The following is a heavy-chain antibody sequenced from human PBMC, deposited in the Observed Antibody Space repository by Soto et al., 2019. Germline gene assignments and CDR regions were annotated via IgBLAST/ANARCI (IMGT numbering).Heavy chain of an antibody. V-gene: IGHV3-33*01. CDR1: GFTFSSYG. CDR2: IWYDGSNK. CDR3: ARDVERFWIAGRPLDY. J-gene: IGHJ4*02. D-gene: IGHD3-3*02. Sequence: GGSLRLSCAASGFTFSSYGMHWVRQAPGEGLEWVAVIWYDGSNKYYADSVKGRFTISRDNSKNTLYLQMNSLRAEDTAVYYCARDVERFWIAGRPLDYWGQGTLVTVSS.